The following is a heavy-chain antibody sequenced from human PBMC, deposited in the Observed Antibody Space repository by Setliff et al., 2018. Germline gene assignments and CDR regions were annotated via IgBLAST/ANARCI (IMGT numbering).Heavy chain of an antibody. CDR1: GVTFSNFY. CDR2: IHQIGHET. V-gene: IGHV3-7*01. J-gene: IGHJ6*03. CDR3: ARDRIREYYYYYMEV. Sequence: PGGSLRPSCAFSGVTFSNFYMSWVRPAPGKGLEWVANIHQIGHETYYADSVKGRFAISRDNAKNSPYLQMNSLRPEDTPVYNFARDRIREYYYYYMEVWGKGATVTVSS.